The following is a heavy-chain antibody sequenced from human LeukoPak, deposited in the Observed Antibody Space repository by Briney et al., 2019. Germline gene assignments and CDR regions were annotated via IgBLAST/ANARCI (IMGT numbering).Heavy chain of an antibody. D-gene: IGHD3-22*01. J-gene: IGHJ4*02. V-gene: IGHV3-30*04. CDR1: GFTFSSYA. CDR2: ISYDGSNK. Sequence: GGSLRLSCAASGFTFSSYAMHWVRQAPGKGLEWVAVISYDGSNKCYADSVKGRFTISRDNSKNTLYLQMNSLRAEDTAVYYCARDPYYYDSSGYIDYWGQGTLVTVSS. CDR3: ARDPYYYDSSGYIDY.